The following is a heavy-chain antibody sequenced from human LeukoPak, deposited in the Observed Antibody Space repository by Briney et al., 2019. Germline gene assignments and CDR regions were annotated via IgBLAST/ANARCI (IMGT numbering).Heavy chain of an antibody. V-gene: IGHV3-30*18. J-gene: IGHJ4*02. CDR3: AKDRVEGKQWLAQFDS. Sequence: PSGRSLRLSCAASGFIFSSYAMYWVRQAPGKGLGWVAVISYDGSNKYYGDSVKGRFTISRDNSKSTLYLQTNTLRVEDAAVYYCAKDRVEGKQWLAQFDSWGQGTLVTVSS. CDR1: GFIFSSYA. D-gene: IGHD6-19*01. CDR2: ISYDGSNK.